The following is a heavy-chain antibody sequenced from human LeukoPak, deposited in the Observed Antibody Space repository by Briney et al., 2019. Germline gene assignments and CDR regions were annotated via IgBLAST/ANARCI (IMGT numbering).Heavy chain of an antibody. CDR2: IRSDGGIK. Sequence: GGSLRLSCAASGFTFSNFGMHWVRQAPGKGLEWVAFIRSDGGIKYYADSVKGRFTISRDNSKNTLYLQMNSLRAEDTAVHYCAKDLPAAYFDYWGQGTLVTVSS. V-gene: IGHV3-30*02. CDR3: AKDLPAAYFDY. D-gene: IGHD2-2*01. CDR1: GFTFSNFG. J-gene: IGHJ4*02.